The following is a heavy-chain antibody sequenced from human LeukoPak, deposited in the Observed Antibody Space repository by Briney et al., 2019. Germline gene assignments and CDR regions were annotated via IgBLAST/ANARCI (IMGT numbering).Heavy chain of an antibody. CDR2: IRYDGSNK. D-gene: IGHD4-17*01. Sequence: PGGSLRLSCAASGFTFSSYGMHWVRQAPGKGLEWVAFIRYDGSNKYYADSVKGRFTISRDNFKNTLYLQMNSLRAEDTAVYYCAKDSKLYGDYVRYFDYWGQGTLVTVSS. V-gene: IGHV3-30*02. CDR1: GFTFSSYG. J-gene: IGHJ4*02. CDR3: AKDSKLYGDYVRYFDY.